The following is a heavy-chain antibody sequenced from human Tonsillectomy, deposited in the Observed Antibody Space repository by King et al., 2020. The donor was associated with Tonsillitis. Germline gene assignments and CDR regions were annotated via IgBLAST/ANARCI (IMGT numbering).Heavy chain of an antibody. D-gene: IGHD1-14*01. Sequence: QLVQSGAEVKKPGASVKVSCKASGYTFTSYDINWVRQATGQGLEWMGWMNPNSGNTGYAQKFQGRVTMTRNTSISTAYMELSSLRSEDTAVYYCARNRTLPAWDYYYYGIDGWGQGTTVTVSS. CDR2: MNPNSGNT. V-gene: IGHV1-8*01. J-gene: IGHJ6*02. CDR1: GYTFTSYD. CDR3: ARNRTLPAWDYYYYGIDG.